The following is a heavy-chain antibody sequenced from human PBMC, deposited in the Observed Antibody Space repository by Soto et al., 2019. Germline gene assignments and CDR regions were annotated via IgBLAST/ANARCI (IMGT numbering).Heavy chain of an antibody. J-gene: IGHJ4*02. CDR3: AKAPRLLWFVELLVY. D-gene: IGHD3-10*01. CDR2: ISGSGGST. Sequence: GGSLRLSCAASGFTFSSYAMSWVRQAPGKGLEWVSAISGSGGSTYYADSVKGRFTISRDNSKNTLYLQMNSLRAEDTAVYYCAKAPRLLWFVELLVYWGQGTLVTVSS. V-gene: IGHV3-23*01. CDR1: GFTFSSYA.